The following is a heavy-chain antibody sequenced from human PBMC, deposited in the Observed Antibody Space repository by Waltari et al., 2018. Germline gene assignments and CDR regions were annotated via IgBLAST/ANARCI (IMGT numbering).Heavy chain of an antibody. J-gene: IGHJ4*02. D-gene: IGHD6-13*01. CDR1: GDSINSYY. Sequence: QVLLQESGPGLVTPSETLSLTCHVSGDSINSYYCAWPRQPAGKGLEWIGHINKRGDVTYDPSLKSRVTMSVDTSRNHFALILTSVTAADTAMYYCARMVYRNSWYVDNWGQGTLVTVSS. V-gene: IGHV4-4*07. CDR2: INKRGDV. CDR3: ARMVYRNSWYVDN.